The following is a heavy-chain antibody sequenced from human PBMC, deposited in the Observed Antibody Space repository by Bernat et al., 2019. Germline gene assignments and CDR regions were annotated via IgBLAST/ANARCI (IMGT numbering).Heavy chain of an antibody. CDR1: VESISTYY. J-gene: IGHJ4*02. CDR3: AREVSLGNDGPPRHFDY. Sequence: QVQLQESGPGLVKPSETLSLTCTVSVESISTYYWGWIRQPPGKGLEWIGYIFYSGSTNYNPSLNSRVTISVDTSKNQFSLKLSSVTAADTAVYYCAREVSLGNDGPPRHFDYWGQGTLVTVSS. D-gene: IGHD3-9*01. V-gene: IGHV4-59*13. CDR2: IFYSGST.